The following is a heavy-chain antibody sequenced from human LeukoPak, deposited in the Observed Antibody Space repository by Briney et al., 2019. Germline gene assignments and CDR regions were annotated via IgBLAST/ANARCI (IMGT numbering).Heavy chain of an antibody. CDR2: ISSNGDSS. CDR1: GFTFSSYA. CDR3: ARDHTGWFDP. D-gene: IGHD2-8*02. V-gene: IGHV3-64*01. Sequence: GGSLRLSCAASGFTFSSYAVHWVRQAPGKGLEYVSAISSNGDSSYYANSVKGRFTISRDNSKNTLYLQMGSLRAEDMAVYYCARDHTGWFDPWGQGTLVTVSS. J-gene: IGHJ5*02.